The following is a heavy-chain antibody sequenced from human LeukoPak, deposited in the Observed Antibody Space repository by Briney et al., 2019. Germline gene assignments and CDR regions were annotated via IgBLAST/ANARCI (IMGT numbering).Heavy chain of an antibody. J-gene: IGHJ3*02. D-gene: IGHD6-13*01. CDR3: ARGDSSSWYRADDAFDI. Sequence: SETLSLTCTVSGGSISNSYWSWIRQPPGKGLEWIGYIHYSGSTNYNPSLKSRVAISVDTSKNQFSLKLSSVTAADTAVYYCARGDSSSWYRADDAFDIWGQGTMVTVSS. V-gene: IGHV4-59*01. CDR2: IHYSGST. CDR1: GGSISNSY.